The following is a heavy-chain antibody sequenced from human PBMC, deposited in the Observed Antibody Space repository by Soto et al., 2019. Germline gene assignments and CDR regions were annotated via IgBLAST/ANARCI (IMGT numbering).Heavy chain of an antibody. CDR3: ARESGGATATLDYYYFYMDV. Sequence: QVQLVQSGAEVRKPGASVTVSCRSSGDSFNDYYIHWVRQAPGQGFEWMGWINPNGGVTKYAQKFQGWVSMTRDTSIRPVYMQLSRLRSDDTAVYYCARESGGATATLDYYYFYMDVWGTGTTVTVSS. CDR1: GDSFNDYY. V-gene: IGHV1-2*04. J-gene: IGHJ6*03. D-gene: IGHD5-12*01. CDR2: INPNGGVT.